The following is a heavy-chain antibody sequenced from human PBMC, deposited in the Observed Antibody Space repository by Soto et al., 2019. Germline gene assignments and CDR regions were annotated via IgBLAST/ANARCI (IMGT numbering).Heavy chain of an antibody. V-gene: IGHV3-66*01. CDR3: KGRFGVNRS. CDR1: GFTVSNNY. J-gene: IGHJ5*02. CDR2: IYSGGAI. Sequence: EVQLVASGGGLVQPGGSLRLSCAASGFTVSNNYMGWVRQAPGKGLEWVSLIYSGGAIYYDDSVRGRFTISRDNSRNMVYLQTSSLRDEDTAVYYCKGRFGVNRSWGQGTLVTVSS. D-gene: IGHD3-3*01.